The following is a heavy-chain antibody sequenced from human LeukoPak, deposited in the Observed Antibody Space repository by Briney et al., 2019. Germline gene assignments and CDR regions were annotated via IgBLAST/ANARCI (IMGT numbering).Heavy chain of an antibody. CDR1: GFTFSSYA. CDR2: IHSGGST. D-gene: IGHD1-26*01. CDR3: ARVGSTLPFDD. V-gene: IGHV3-53*01. J-gene: IGHJ4*02. Sequence: GGSLRLSCAASGFTFSSYAMSWVRQAPGKGLEWVSVIHSGGSTHYADSVKGRFTISRDNSKNTLYLQMNSLRADDTAVYYCARVGSTLPFDDWGQGTLVTVSS.